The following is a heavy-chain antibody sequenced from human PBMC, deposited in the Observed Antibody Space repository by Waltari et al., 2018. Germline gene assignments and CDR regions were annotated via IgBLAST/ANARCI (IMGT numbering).Heavy chain of an antibody. J-gene: IGHJ6*03. CDR3: ARDFEGVVVPAALAARLTYYYYYYMDV. D-gene: IGHD2-2*01. V-gene: IGHV1-69*10. Sequence: QVQLVQSGAEVKKPGSSVKVSCKASGGTFSSYAISWVRQAPGQGLEWMGGIIPILGIANYAEKVQGRVTMTADKSTSTAYRELSSLRSEDTAVYYCARDFEGVVVPAALAARLTYYYYYYMDVWGKGTTVTVSS. CDR2: IIPILGIA. CDR1: GGTFSSYA.